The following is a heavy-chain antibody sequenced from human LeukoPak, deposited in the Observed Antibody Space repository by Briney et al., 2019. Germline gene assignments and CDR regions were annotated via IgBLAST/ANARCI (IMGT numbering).Heavy chain of an antibody. CDR3: AISRFTRFRGVLPAWFDP. Sequence: SETLSLTCTVSGGSISSYYWSWIRQPPGKGLEWIGYIYYSGSTNYNPSLKSRVTISVDTSKNQFSLKLSSVTAADTAVYYCAISRFTRFRGVLPAWFDPGARETLFTVSS. D-gene: IGHD3-10*01. CDR2: IYYSGST. J-gene: IGHJ5*02. CDR1: GGSISSYY. V-gene: IGHV4-59*01.